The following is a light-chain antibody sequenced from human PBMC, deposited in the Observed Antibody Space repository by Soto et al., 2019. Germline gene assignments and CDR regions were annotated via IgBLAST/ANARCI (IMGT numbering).Light chain of an antibody. CDR1: SGDIGSYNR. J-gene: IGLJ1*01. Sequence: QSALTQPASVSGSPGPSITISCTGTSGDIGSYNRVSWYQQHPGKAPKLIIYEVTDRPSGVSNRFSGSKSCNTASLTISGLQAEDEAEYYCSSYTNIKTRACVFGTGTKVTVL. CDR2: EVT. V-gene: IGLV2-14*01. CDR3: SSYTNIKTRACV.